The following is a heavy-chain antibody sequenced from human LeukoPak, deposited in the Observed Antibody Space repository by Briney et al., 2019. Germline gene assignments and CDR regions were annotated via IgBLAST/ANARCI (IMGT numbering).Heavy chain of an antibody. D-gene: IGHD6-13*01. J-gene: IGHJ3*02. CDR2: ISSSSSYI. CDR3: ARPSGSSWYPAFDM. CDR1: GFTFSSYS. Sequence: GGSLRLSCAASGFTFSSYSMNWVRQAPGKGLEWVSSISSSSSYIYYADSVKGRFTISRDNAKTPLYLQMSSLRAEDTAVYYCARPSGSSWYPAFDMWGRGTMVTVSS. V-gene: IGHV3-21*01.